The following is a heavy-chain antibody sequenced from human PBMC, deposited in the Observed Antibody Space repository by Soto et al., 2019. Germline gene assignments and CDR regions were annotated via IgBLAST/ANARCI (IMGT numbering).Heavy chain of an antibody. D-gene: IGHD2-15*01. CDR2: ISSSSSTI. V-gene: IGHV3-48*01. CDR1: GFTFSSYS. J-gene: IGHJ3*02. CDR3: ARDELDIVVVVAATDAFDI. Sequence: GGSLRLSCAASGFTFSSYSMNWVRQAPGKGLEWVSYISSSSSTIYYADSVKGRFTISRDNAKNSLYLQMNSLRAEDTAVYYCARDELDIVVVVAATDAFDIWGQGTMVTVSS.